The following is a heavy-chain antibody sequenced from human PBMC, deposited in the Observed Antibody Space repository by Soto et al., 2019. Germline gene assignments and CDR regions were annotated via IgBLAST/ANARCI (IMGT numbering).Heavy chain of an antibody. J-gene: IGHJ3*02. Sequence: GGSLRLSCAASGFTFSSYWMHWVRQAPGKGLVWVSRINSDGSSTNYADSVKGRFTISRDNAKNTLYLQMNSLRAEDTAVYYCARARSSWPMMDAFDIWGQGTMVTVSS. CDR2: INSDGSST. CDR1: GFTFSSYW. D-gene: IGHD6-13*01. CDR3: ARARSSWPMMDAFDI. V-gene: IGHV3-74*01.